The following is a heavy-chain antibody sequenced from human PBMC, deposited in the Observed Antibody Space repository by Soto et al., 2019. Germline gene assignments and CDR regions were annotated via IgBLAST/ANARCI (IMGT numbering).Heavy chain of an antibody. D-gene: IGHD2-2*01. CDR3: TRGSSGPDY. Sequence: EVQLVESGGGLVQPGGSLRLSCAASGFTFSLYYMTWVRQAPGKGLEWVSSISGSSAMYYADSVKGRFTISRDNAKNSLSLQVNSLRDEDTAVYYCTRGSSGPDYWGLGTLVTVSP. V-gene: IGHV3-48*02. J-gene: IGHJ4*02. CDR1: GFTFSLYY. CDR2: ISGSSAM.